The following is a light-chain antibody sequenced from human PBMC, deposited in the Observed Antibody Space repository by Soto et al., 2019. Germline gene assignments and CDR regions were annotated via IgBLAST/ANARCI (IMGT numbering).Light chain of an antibody. Sequence: DIQMTQSPSTLSASVGDRVTITCRASQSISSWLAWYQQKPGKAPKLLIYKASSLESGVPSRFSGSGSGTEFTLTISSLQPDDLATYYCQQYNGTVGQGTKVDSK. CDR3: QQYNGT. CDR2: KAS. V-gene: IGKV1-5*03. CDR1: QSISSW. J-gene: IGKJ1*01.